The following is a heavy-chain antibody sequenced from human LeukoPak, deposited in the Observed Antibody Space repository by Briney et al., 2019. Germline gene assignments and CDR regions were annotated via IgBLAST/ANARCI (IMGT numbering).Heavy chain of an antibody. D-gene: IGHD5-12*01. CDR3: ARVPADIVATYYMDV. V-gene: IGHV4-61*02. J-gene: IGHJ6*03. CDR2: IYTSGST. Sequence: NASETLSLTCTVSGGSISSGSYYWSWIRQPAGKGLEWIGRIYTSGSTNYNPSLESRVTISVDTSKNQFSLKLSSVTAADTAVYYCARVPADIVATYYMDVWGKGTTVTVSS. CDR1: GGSISSGSYY.